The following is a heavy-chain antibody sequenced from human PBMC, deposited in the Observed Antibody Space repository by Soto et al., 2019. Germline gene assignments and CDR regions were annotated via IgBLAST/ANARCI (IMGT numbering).Heavy chain of an antibody. CDR2: ISYDGSNK. Sequence: LSLTCAASGFTFSSYAMHWVRQAPGKGLEWVAVISYDGSNKYYADSVKGRFTISRDNSKNTLYLQMNSLRAEDTAVYYCAKIVDYWGQGTLVTVSS. V-gene: IGHV3-30*04. CDR3: AKIVDY. CDR1: GFTFSSYA. J-gene: IGHJ4*02.